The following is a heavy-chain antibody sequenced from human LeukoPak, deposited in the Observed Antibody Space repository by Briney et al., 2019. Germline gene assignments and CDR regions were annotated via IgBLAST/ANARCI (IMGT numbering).Heavy chain of an antibody. CDR2: TYYRSKWYN. CDR1: GDSVSSNRAS. CDR3: SRSDCASDFVY. D-gene: IGHD2-21*01. J-gene: IGHJ4*02. V-gene: IGHV6-1*01. Sequence: SQTLSLTCAISGDSVSSNRASWTWIRQSPSRGLEWLGRTYYRSKWYNDYAVSLKSRISINPDTSNNQFSLQLNSVTPEDTAVYYCSRSDCASDFVYWGQGTLVTVSS.